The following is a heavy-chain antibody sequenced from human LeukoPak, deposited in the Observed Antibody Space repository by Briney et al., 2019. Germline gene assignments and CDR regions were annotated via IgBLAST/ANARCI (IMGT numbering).Heavy chain of an antibody. CDR3: AKVKALDAVASYFDY. V-gene: IGHV3-23*01. CDR2: ISSSGDNT. CDR1: GSVFSTYA. D-gene: IGHD1-1*01. J-gene: IGHJ4*02. Sequence: PGRSLRLSCAAAGSVFSTYAMGSVRQAPGKWLEWVSAISSSGDNTYYAASVKGQFTISRDNSKNTLDLQMNSLRAEDTAMYHCAKVKALDAVASYFDYWGQGTLVTVSS.